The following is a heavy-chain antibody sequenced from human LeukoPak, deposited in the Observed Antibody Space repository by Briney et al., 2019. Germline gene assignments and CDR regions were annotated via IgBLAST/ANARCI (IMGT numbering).Heavy chain of an antibody. CDR3: AREPYYYGSGSHMGNWFDP. CDR1: GFTFSSYS. J-gene: IGHJ5*02. V-gene: IGHV3-48*01. CDR2: ISSSSSTI. D-gene: IGHD3-10*01. Sequence: PGGSLRLSCAASGFTFSSYSMNWVRQAPGKGLEWGSYISSSSSTIYYADSVKGRFTISRDNAKNSLYLQMNSLRAKDTAVYYCAREPYYYGSGSHMGNWFDPWGQGTLVTVSS.